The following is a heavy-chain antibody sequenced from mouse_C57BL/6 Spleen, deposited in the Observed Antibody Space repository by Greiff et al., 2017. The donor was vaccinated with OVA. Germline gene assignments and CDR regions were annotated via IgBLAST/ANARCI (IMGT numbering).Heavy chain of an antibody. V-gene: IGHV5-16*01. D-gene: IGHD1-1*01. Sequence: DVMLVESEGGLVQPGSSMKLSCTASGFTFSDYYMAWVRQVPEKGLEWVANINYDGSSTYYLDSLKSRFIISRDNAKNILYLQMSSLKSEDTATYYCARESYEYFDVWGTGTTVTVSS. J-gene: IGHJ1*03. CDR3: ARESYEYFDV. CDR1: GFTFSDYY. CDR2: INYDGSST.